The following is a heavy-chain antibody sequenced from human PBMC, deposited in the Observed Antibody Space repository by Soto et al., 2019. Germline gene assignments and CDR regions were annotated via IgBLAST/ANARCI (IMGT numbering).Heavy chain of an antibody. J-gene: IGHJ4*02. CDR3: ARDGGYSYGYFDY. Sequence: ASVKVSCKASGYTFTSYAMHWVRQAPGQRLEWMGWINAGNGNTKYSQRFQGRVTITRDTSASTAYMELSSLRSEDTAVYYCARDGGYSYGYFDYWGQGTLVTVSS. CDR1: GYTFTSYA. D-gene: IGHD5-18*01. CDR2: INAGNGNT. V-gene: IGHV1-3*01.